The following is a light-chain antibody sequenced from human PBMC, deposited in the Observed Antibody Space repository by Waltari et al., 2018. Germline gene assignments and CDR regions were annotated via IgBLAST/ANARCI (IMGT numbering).Light chain of an antibody. J-gene: IGKJ1*01. CDR2: GAS. CDR3: QQYGSSPRT. V-gene: IGKV3-20*01. CDR1: QSVNTD. Sequence: EIVLTQSPGTLSLSPGEGATLSCRASQSVNTDLAWYQHRPGQAPRLLIYGASSRATGIPDRFSGSGSGTDFTLNISRLDPEDFAVYFCQQYGSSPRTFGQGTKVEVK.